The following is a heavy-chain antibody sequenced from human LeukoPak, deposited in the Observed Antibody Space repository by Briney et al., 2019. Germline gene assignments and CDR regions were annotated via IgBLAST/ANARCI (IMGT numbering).Heavy chain of an antibody. CDR3: ARHAYCGGDCYPDY. J-gene: IGHJ4*02. D-gene: IGHD2-21*02. Sequence: ASVKVSCKTSGYTFTRYYMQWVRQAPGHGLEWMGIINPISGATDYAQKFQGRVTMTTDTSTSTAYMELRSLRSDDTAVYYCARHAYCGGDCYPDYWGQGTLVTVSS. CDR2: INPISGAT. CDR1: GYTFTRYY. V-gene: IGHV1-46*01.